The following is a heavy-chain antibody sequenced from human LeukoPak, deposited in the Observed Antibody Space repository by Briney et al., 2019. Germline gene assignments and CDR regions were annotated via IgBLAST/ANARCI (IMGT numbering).Heavy chain of an antibody. Sequence: SETLSLTCTVSGGSVSSDEYFWSWIRQPPGKGLEWIGYIYYSGSSYYNPSLQSRVTMSVDTSENQFSLKLSSVTAADAALYYCVRMVVSANQGLDYWGQGTLVTVSS. D-gene: IGHD2-21*02. CDR3: VRMVVSANQGLDY. J-gene: IGHJ4*02. V-gene: IGHV4-30-4*01. CDR2: IYYSGSS. CDR1: GGSVSSDEYF.